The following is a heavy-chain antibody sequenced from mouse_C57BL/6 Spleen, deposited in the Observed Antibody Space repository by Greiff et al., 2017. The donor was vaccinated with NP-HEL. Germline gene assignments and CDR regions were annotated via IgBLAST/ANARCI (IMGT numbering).Heavy chain of an antibody. V-gene: IGHV1-85*01. CDR3: ARDVTTYFDD. Sequence: VQLQQSGPELVKPGASVKLSCKASGYDFTSYDINWVKKRPGQGLEWIGWIYPRGGSTKYHETLQGRAILTVDTSSSTVYMELHSFTSEASAVYFCARDVTTYFDDWGPGTTLTVSS. CDR2: IYPRGGST. D-gene: IGHD2-13*01. CDR1: GYDFTSYD. J-gene: IGHJ2*01.